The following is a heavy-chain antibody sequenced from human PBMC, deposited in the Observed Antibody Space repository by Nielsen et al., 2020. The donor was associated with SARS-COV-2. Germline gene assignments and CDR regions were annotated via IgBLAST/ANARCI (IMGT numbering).Heavy chain of an antibody. J-gene: IGHJ4*02. CDR2: ISYDGSNK. V-gene: IGHV3-30*18. Sequence: GESLKISCGASGFTFSSYGMHWVRQAPGKGLEWVAVISYDGSNKYYADSVKGRFTISRDNSKNTLYLQMNSLRAEDTAVYYCAKDGDGSFAYWGQGTLVTVSS. CDR1: GFTFSSYG. D-gene: IGHD1-26*01. CDR3: AKDGDGSFAY.